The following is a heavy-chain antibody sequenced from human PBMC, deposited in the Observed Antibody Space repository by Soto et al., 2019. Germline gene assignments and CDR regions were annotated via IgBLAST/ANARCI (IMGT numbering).Heavy chain of an antibody. J-gene: IGHJ4*02. CDR3: ARDRVGATGDY. D-gene: IGHD1-26*01. CDR2: ISTYNDNT. Sequence: QVQLVQSGAEVKKPGASVKVSCKASGYSFTSYGIRWVRQAPGQGLEWMGWISTYNDNTNYAQNLQGRVNLTTDTSTSTADMELRSLRSDDTAVYYCARDRVGATGDYWGQGTLVPGSS. CDR1: GYSFTSYG. V-gene: IGHV1-18*01.